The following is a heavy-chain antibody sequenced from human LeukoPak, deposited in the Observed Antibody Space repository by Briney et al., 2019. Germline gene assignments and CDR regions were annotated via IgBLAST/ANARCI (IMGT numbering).Heavy chain of an antibody. CDR2: INPNSGGT. Sequence: ASVKVSCKASGYTFTGYYMHWVRQAPGQGLEWMGWINPNSGGTNYAQKFQGRVTMTRDTSISTAYMELSGLRSDDTAVYYCARERGGPYYYDSSGYWVYWGQGTLVTVSS. J-gene: IGHJ4*02. CDR3: ARERGGPYYYDSSGYWVY. CDR1: GYTFTGYY. V-gene: IGHV1-2*02. D-gene: IGHD3-22*01.